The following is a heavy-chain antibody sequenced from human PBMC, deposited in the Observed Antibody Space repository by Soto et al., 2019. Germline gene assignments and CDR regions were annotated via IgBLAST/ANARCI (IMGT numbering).Heavy chain of an antibody. Sequence: QVQLVQSGAEVKKPGSSVKGSCKASGGTFSSYTISWVRQAPGQGLEWMGRIIPILGIANYAQKFQGRVTITADKSTSTAYMELSSLRSEDTAVYYCARRLRRGAFDIWGQGTMVTVSS. V-gene: IGHV1-69*02. CDR2: IIPILGIA. J-gene: IGHJ3*02. D-gene: IGHD5-18*01. CDR3: ARRLRRGAFDI. CDR1: GGTFSSYT.